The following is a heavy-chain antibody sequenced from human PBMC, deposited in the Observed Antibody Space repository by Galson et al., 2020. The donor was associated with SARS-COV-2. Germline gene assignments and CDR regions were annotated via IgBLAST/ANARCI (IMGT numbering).Heavy chain of an antibody. CDR1: GYFFTSNW. V-gene: IGHV5-51*01. J-gene: IGHJ4*02. CDR3: AMRPQLLLATD. CDR2: IYPADSDT. Sequence: GESLKISCKGSGYFFTSNWIGWVRQVPGKGLEWMGIIYPADSDTRYSPSFQGQVTISADKSINTAYLQWSSLKASDTAMYYCAMRPQLLLATDWGQGTLVTVSS. D-gene: IGHD2-2*01.